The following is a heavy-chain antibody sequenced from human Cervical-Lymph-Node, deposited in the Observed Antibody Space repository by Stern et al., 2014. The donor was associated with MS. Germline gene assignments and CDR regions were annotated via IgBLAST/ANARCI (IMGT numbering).Heavy chain of an antibody. D-gene: IGHD2-15*01. CDR1: GGSLRSYY. CDR2: IYHTGSV. CDR3: AREGEYCSGSRCYPFLDY. J-gene: IGHJ4*02. V-gene: IGHV4-59*01. Sequence: QVQLQESGPGLVKPSETLSLTCTVSGGSLRSYYWNWIRQAPGKGLEWLGFIYHTGSVNYSPSLSSRVAMSVDTSKIQFSLTVSSVTAADTAVYYCAREGEYCSGSRCYPFLDYWGQGTLVTVSS.